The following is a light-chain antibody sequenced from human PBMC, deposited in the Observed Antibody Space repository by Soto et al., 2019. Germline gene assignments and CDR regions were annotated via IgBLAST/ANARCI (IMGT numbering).Light chain of an antibody. V-gene: IGLV2-14*01. J-gene: IGLJ2*01. CDR2: DVS. Sequence: QSALTQPASVSGSPGQSITISCTGTSSDVGGYNYVSWYQQHPGKAPKLMIYDVSNRPSGVSNRFSGSKSGNTASLTISGLQAEDEADYYCSSYTSSTLEVFGGGTKLIVL. CDR3: SSYTSSTLEV. CDR1: SSDVGGYNY.